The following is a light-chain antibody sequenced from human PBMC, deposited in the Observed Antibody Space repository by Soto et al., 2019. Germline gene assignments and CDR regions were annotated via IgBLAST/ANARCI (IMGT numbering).Light chain of an antibody. CDR3: QQYYSTPGT. CDR1: QSVLYSSNNMNY. Sequence: DVVLTQSPDSLAVSLGERATINCKSSQSVLYSSNNMNYLAWYQQKAGQPPKLLIYWASTRESGVPDRFGGSGSGTEVTLTISSLQAEDVAVYYCQQYYSTPGTFGQGTKVEIK. J-gene: IGKJ1*01. V-gene: IGKV4-1*01. CDR2: WAS.